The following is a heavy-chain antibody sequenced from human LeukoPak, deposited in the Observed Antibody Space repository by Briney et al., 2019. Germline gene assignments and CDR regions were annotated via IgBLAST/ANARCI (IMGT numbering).Heavy chain of an antibody. D-gene: IGHD6-19*01. CDR3: ARYSSGWNDNWFDP. V-gene: IGHV4-30-2*01. CDR1: GGSISSGGYS. Sequence: SETLSLTCAVSGGSISSGGYSWSWIRQPPGKGLEWIGYIYHSGSTYYNPSLKSRVTISVDESKNQLTLKLSSVTAADTAVYYCARYSSGWNDNWFDPWGQGTLVTVSS. J-gene: IGHJ5*02. CDR2: IYHSGST.